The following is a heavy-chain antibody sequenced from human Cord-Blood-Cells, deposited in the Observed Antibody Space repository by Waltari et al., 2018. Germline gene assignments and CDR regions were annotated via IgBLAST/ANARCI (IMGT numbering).Heavy chain of an antibody. J-gene: IGHJ2*01. D-gene: IGHD2-2*01. Sequence: SGRTNYNPSLKSRVTISVDKSKNQFSLKLSPVPAADTAEYYCARGGGDCSSTSCHWYFDLWGRGTLVTVSS. CDR2: SGRT. CDR3: ARGGGDCSSTSCHWYFDL. V-gene: IGHV4-4*02.